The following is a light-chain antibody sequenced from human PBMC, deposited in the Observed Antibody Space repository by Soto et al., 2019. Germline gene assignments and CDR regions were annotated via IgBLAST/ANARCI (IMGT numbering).Light chain of an antibody. CDR2: GAS. J-gene: IGKJ1*01. V-gene: IGKV3-20*01. CDR1: QGVSRK. Sequence: ERVLTQSSGTLPVSPGERATLSWSARQGVSRKLAWYQHEPGQAPRLLIYGASNRATGIPDRFSGSGSGTDFTLTISRLEPEDFAVYYCQQYGSSRLFGPGTKVDVK. CDR3: QQYGSSRL.